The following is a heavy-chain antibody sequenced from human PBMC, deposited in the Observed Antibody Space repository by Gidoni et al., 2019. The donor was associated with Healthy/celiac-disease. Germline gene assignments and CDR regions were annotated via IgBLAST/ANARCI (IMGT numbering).Heavy chain of an antibody. CDR1: GFTFSSYA. V-gene: IGHV3-23*01. CDR3: ANLPHSCSGGSCYLPKSDAFDI. CDR2: ISGSGGST. D-gene: IGHD2-15*01. Sequence: EVQLLESGGGLVQPGGSLRLSCAASGFTFSSYAMSWVRQAPGKGLEWVSAISGSGGSTYYADSVKGRFTISRDNSKNTLYLQMNSLRAEDTAVYYCANLPHSCSGGSCYLPKSDAFDIWGQGTMVTVSS. J-gene: IGHJ3*02.